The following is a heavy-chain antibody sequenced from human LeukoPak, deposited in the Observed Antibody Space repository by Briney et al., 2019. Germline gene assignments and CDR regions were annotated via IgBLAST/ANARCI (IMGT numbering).Heavy chain of an antibody. CDR1: GGSISSSSYY. Sequence: PSETLSLTCTVSGGSISSSSYYWGWIRQPPGKGLEWIGSIYYSGSTYYNPSLKSRVTISVDTSKNQFSLKLSSVTAADTAVYYCARGPFDYWGQGTLVTVSS. CDR2: IYYSGST. J-gene: IGHJ4*02. V-gene: IGHV4-39*07. CDR3: ARGPFDY.